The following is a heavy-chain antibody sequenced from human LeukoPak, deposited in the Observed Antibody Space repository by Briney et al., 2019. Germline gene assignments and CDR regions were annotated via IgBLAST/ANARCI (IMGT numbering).Heavy chain of an antibody. V-gene: IGHV3-15*01. Sequence: GGSLRLSCAASGFTFSNAWMSWVRQAPGKGLEWVGRIKSKTDGGTTDYAAPVKGRFTISRDDSKNTLYLQMNSLRAEDTAVYYCAKPTWGLYYFDYWGQGTLVTVSS. J-gene: IGHJ4*02. D-gene: IGHD7-27*01. CDR3: AKPTWGLYYFDY. CDR2: IKSKTDGGTT. CDR1: GFTFSNAW.